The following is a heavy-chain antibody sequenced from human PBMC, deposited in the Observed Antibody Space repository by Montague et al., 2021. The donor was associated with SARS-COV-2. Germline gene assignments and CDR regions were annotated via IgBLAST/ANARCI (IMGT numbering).Heavy chain of an antibody. D-gene: IGHD2-15*01. J-gene: IGHJ4*02. CDR1: GSSISSFY. CDR2: ISDSGST. CDR3: ARHYSATLPAVY. Sequence: SETLSLTCTVSGSSISSFYWGWFRQPPGKGLEWIGYISDSGSTNYNPSLTSRVTMSVDTSKNQFSLKVNSVTAADTAVYYCARHYSATLPAVYWGQGTLVTVSS. V-gene: IGHV4-59*08.